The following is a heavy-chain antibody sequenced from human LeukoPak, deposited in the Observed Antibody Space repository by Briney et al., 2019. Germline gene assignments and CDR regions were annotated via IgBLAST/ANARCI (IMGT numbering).Heavy chain of an antibody. CDR1: GGSISSGGYS. CDR3: ARGAYYYYYGMDV. CDR2: IYHSGST. Sequence: SETLSLTCAVSGGSISSGGYSWSWIRQPPGKGLEWIGYIYHSGSTYYNPSLESRVTISVDRSKNQFSLKLSSVTAADTAVYYCARGAYYYYYGMDVWGQGTTVTVSS. V-gene: IGHV4-30-2*01. J-gene: IGHJ6*02.